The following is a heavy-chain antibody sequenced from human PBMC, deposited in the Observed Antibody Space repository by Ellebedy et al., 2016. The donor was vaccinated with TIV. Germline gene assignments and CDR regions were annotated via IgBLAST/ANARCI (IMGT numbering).Heavy chain of an antibody. D-gene: IGHD4-17*01. V-gene: IGHV3-11*04. Sequence: GESLKISXAASGFTFSDYYMSWIRQAPGKGLEWVSYISSSGSTIYYADSVKGRFTISRDNAKNSLYLQMNSLRDEDTAVYYCARVTVRGCDYWGQGTLVTVSS. J-gene: IGHJ4*02. CDR2: ISSSGSTI. CDR3: ARVTVRGCDY. CDR1: GFTFSDYY.